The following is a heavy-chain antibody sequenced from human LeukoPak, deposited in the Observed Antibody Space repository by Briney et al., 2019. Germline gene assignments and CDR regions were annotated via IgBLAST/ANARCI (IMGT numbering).Heavy chain of an antibody. V-gene: IGHV3-74*03. Sequence: PGGSLRLSCVVSGFTFSDYWMHWVRHVPGKGLVWVSRINSDGSNTTYADSVKGRFTIFRDNAKNTLYLQMNSLRAEDTAVYYCSRDPHYPIWSGSLPETLLRYHFYYMDVWGKGTTVTVSS. CDR1: GFTFSDYW. CDR3: SRDPHYPIWSGSLPETLLRYHFYYMDV. J-gene: IGHJ6*03. D-gene: IGHD3-3*01. CDR2: INSDGSNT.